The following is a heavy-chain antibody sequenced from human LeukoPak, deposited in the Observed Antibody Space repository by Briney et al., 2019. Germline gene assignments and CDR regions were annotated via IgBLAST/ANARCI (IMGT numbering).Heavy chain of an antibody. CDR2: IYHSGST. Sequence: SETLSLTCAVSGGSISSSNWWSWVRPPPGKGLEWIGEIYHSGSTNYNPSLKSRVTISVDKSKNQFSLKLSSVTAADTAVYYCARDQDDSSGLDYWGQGTLVTVSS. J-gene: IGHJ4*02. CDR1: GGSISSSNW. V-gene: IGHV4-4*02. D-gene: IGHD3-22*01. CDR3: ARDQDDSSGLDY.